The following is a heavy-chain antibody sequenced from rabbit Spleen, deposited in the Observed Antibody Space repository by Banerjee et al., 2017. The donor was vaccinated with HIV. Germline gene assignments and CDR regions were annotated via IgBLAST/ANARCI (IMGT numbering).Heavy chain of an antibody. CDR1: GVSFSFSSY. D-gene: IGHD8-1*01. CDR2: IEVGSSGST. Sequence: QEQVVESGGGLVQPEGSLTLTCTASGVSFSFSSYMCWVRQAPGKGLEWIACIEVGSSGSTYSATWAKGRFTISKTSSTTVTLQMTSLTVADMATYFCARDAGTSFSTYGMDLWGQGTLVTVS. CDR3: ARDAGTSFSTYGMDL. V-gene: IGHV1S45*01. J-gene: IGHJ6*01.